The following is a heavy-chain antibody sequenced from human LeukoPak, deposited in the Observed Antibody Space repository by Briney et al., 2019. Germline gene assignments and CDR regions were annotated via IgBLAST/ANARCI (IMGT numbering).Heavy chain of an antibody. J-gene: IGHJ4*02. CDR1: GFTFSSYE. D-gene: IGHD2-15*01. V-gene: IGHV3-48*03. Sequence: GGSLRLSCAASGFTFSSYEMNWVRQAPGKGLEWVSYISSSGSNIHYAESVKGRFTISRDNAKNSVYLKMNSLRAEDTAVYYCGRDPYCGIGSCYSDYWGQGTLVTVSS. CDR2: ISSSGSNI. CDR3: GRDPYCGIGSCYSDY.